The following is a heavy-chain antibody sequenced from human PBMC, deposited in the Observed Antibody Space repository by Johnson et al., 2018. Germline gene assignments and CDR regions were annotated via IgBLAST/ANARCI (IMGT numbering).Heavy chain of an antibody. D-gene: IGHD6-13*01. Sequence: QVQLVQSGGGVVQPGRSLRLSCAASGFTFSNYGMHWVRQAPGKGLEWVAVIWYDGSDKYYADSVKGRFTISRDNSKNTLYLQWNSLRAEDTAVYYCGRDRLCRSSWREYYYYYYGMDVWGQGTSVTVSS. CDR1: GFTFSNYG. CDR2: IWYDGSDK. J-gene: IGHJ6*02. V-gene: IGHV3-33*01. CDR3: GRDRLCRSSWREYYYYYYGMDV.